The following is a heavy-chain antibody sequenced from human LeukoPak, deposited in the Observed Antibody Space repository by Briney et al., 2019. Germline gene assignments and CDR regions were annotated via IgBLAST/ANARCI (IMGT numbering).Heavy chain of an antibody. Sequence: SVKVSCKASGGTFSSFAISWVRQAPGQGLEWMGGIIPIFGTANYAQKFQGRVTITADESTSTAYMELSSLRSEDTAVYYCARGDWNDETPLDYWGQGTLVTVSS. D-gene: IGHD1-1*01. CDR1: GGTFSSFA. V-gene: IGHV1-69*13. CDR3: ARGDWNDETPLDY. CDR2: IIPIFGTA. J-gene: IGHJ4*02.